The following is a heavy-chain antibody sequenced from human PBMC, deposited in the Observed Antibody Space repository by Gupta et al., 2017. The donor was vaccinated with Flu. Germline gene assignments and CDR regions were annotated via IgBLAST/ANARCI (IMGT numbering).Heavy chain of an antibody. CDR2: ISANGGST. CDR1: GFTFSSYA. J-gene: IGHJ4*02. Sequence: EVQLLESGGVLVQPGGSLRLSCAASGFTFSSYAMRWVRQAPGKGLEWVSTISANGGSTYYAGSVKGRFTISRDNSKNTVYLQMNSLRAEDTALYYCAKDGGYSYGFELDYWGQGTLVTVSS. D-gene: IGHD5-18*01. CDR3: AKDGGYSYGFELDY. V-gene: IGHV3-23*01.